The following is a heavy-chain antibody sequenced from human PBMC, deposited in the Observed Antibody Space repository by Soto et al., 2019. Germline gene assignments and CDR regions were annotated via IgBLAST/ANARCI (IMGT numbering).Heavy chain of an antibody. V-gene: IGHV4-28*01. D-gene: IGHD1-26*01. Sequence: QVQLQESGPGLVKPSDTLSLTCAVSGYSISSSNWWGWIRQPPGKGLEWIGYIYYSGTTYYNPSLKSRVPMSVDTAKNQFSLKLTSVTAVDTAVYYCARREIEGPIDCWGQGTLVTVSA. CDR1: GYSISSSNW. CDR3: ARREIEGPIDC. CDR2: IYYSGTT. J-gene: IGHJ4*02.